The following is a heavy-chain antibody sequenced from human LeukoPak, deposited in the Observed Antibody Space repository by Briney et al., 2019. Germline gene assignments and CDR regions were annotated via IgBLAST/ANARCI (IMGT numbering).Heavy chain of an antibody. J-gene: IGHJ5*01. V-gene: IGHV4-59*01. Sequence: SETLSLTCTVSSGSISSYYWSWIQQPPGKGLEWIGYIYYSGSTNYNPSLKSRVTISVDTSKNQFSLKLSSVTAADTAVYYCAREGSMVRGVIIGRWFDPWGQGTLVTVSS. D-gene: IGHD3-10*01. CDR3: AREGSMVRGVIIGRWFDP. CDR2: IYYSGST. CDR1: SGSISSYY.